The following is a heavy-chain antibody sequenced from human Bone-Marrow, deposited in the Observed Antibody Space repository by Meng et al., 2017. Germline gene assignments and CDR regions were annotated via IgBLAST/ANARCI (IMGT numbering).Heavy chain of an antibody. V-gene: IGHV4-34*01. Sequence: QVQLEQWGPGLLKTSECLSLTCAVYGGSFSGYYWSWIRQPPGKGLEWIGEINHSGSTNYNPSLKSRVTISVDTSKNQFSLKLSSVTATDTAVYYCARGTRPLLFQHWGQGTLVTVSS. CDR2: INHSGST. CDR1: GGSFSGYY. J-gene: IGHJ1*01. CDR3: ARGTRPLLFQH. D-gene: IGHD1-1*01.